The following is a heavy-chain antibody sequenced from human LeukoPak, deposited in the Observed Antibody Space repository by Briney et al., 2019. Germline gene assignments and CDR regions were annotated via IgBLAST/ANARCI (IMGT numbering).Heavy chain of an antibody. CDR3: ASSGGTKVVPAAETFDP. D-gene: IGHD2-2*01. CDR1: GYTFTSCD. J-gene: IGHJ5*02. Sequence: SVKVSCKASGYTFTSCDISWVRQAPGQGLEWMGRIIPIFGTANYAQKFQGRVTITTDESTSTAYMELSSLRSEDTAVYYCASSGGTKVVPAAETFDPWGQGTLVTVSS. V-gene: IGHV1-69*05. CDR2: IIPIFGTA.